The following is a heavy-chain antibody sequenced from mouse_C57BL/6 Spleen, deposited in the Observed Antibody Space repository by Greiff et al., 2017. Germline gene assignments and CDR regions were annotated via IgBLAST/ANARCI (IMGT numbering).Heavy chain of an antibody. J-gene: IGHJ3*01. CDR2: IDPENGDT. V-gene: IGHV14-4*01. CDR1: GFNIKDDY. D-gene: IGHD1-1*01. CDR3: TGLSVAY. Sequence: EVMLVESGAELVRPGASVKLSCTASGFNIKDDYMHWVKQRPEQGLEWIGWIDPENGDTEYASKFQGKATITADTSSNTAYLQLSSLTSEDTAVYYCTGLSVAYWGQGTLVTVSA.